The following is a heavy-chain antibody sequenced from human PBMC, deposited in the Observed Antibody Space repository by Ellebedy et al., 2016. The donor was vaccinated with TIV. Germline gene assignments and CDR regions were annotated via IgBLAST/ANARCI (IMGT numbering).Heavy chain of an antibody. CDR2: IYHTGTT. V-gene: IGHV4-59*02. Sequence: MPSETLSLTCSISGGSVDTYFWSWVRQSPEKGLEWIGHIYHTGTTNSNPSLESRVTISLDTSRRQFSLRLSSVTAADTAVYFCARGPSSPFYGMDVWGQGTTVTVSS. CDR1: GGSVDTYF. CDR3: ARGPSSPFYGMDV. J-gene: IGHJ6*02.